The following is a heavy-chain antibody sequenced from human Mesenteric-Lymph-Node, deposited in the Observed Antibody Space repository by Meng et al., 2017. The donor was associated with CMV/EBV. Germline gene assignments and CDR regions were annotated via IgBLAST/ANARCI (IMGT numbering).Heavy chain of an antibody. CDR1: GNTFTGYY. D-gene: IGHD3-22*01. CDR3: ARSLMYYYDSSDYTQAGY. Sequence: ASVKVSCKASGNTFTGYYLHWVRQAPGQGLEWMGRLNPISGAANYAQKFQGRVTMTRDTSISTAYMELMSLTSDDTAVYYCARSLMYYYDSSDYTQAGYWGQGTLVTVSS. J-gene: IGHJ4*02. V-gene: IGHV1-2*06. CDR2: LNPISGAA.